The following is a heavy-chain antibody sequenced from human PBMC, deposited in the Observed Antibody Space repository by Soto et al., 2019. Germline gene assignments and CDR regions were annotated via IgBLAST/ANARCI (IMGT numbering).Heavy chain of an antibody. D-gene: IGHD3-9*01. CDR2: IIPIFGTA. V-gene: IGHV1-69*13. CDR3: ARVLTYGHQHDGYYYYGMDV. CDR1: GGTFSSYA. J-gene: IGHJ6*02. Sequence: SVKVSCKASGGTFSSYAISWVRQAPGQGLEWMGGIIPIFGTANYAQKFQGRVTITSDESTSTAYMELSSLRSEDTAVYYCARVLTYGHQHDGYYYYGMDVWGQGTTVTVSS.